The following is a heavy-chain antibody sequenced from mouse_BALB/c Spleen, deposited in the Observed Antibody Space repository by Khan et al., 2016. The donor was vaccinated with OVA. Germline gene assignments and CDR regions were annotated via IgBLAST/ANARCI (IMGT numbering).Heavy chain of an antibody. CDR2: ISTYYGDP. CDR1: GYTFTDFA. V-gene: IGHV1S137*01. D-gene: IGHD1-3*01. J-gene: IGHJ3*01. CDR3: TRGSGKFRFAY. Sequence: QVQLQQSGAELVRPGVSVKISCKGSGYTFTDFAIHWVKQSHSKSLEWIGVISTYYGDPTSNQKFKDKATMTVDKSSSTAYMELGRLTSEDSAIYCWTRGSGKFRFAYWGQGTLVTVSA.